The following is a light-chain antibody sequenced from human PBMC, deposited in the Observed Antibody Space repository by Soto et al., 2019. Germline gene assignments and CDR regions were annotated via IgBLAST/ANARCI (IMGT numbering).Light chain of an antibody. J-gene: IGKJ3*01. CDR3: QQRSNWPPT. Sequence: EIVLTQSPATLSLSPGERATLSCRASQSVSSYLAWYQQKPGQAPRLLIYDASNRATGIPARFSGSGSGTDFTLTISSLEPEDFAVYYCQQRSNWPPTFGPETNVDIK. V-gene: IGKV3-11*01. CDR2: DAS. CDR1: QSVSSY.